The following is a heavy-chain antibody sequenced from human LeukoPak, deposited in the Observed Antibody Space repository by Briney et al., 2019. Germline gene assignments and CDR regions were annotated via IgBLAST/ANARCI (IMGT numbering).Heavy chain of an antibody. J-gene: IGHJ4*02. CDR3: ARLRTYCTTTTCYESFDS. Sequence: PSETLSLTCTVSGGSISTYFWSWIRQPAGKGLEWIGRIYSSGSTNYNPSLKSRVTISVDTSKNQFSLKPSSVTAADTAVYYCARLRTYCTTTTCYESFDSWGQGTLVTVSS. V-gene: IGHV4-4*07. CDR1: GGSISTYF. CDR2: IYSSGST. D-gene: IGHD2-2*01.